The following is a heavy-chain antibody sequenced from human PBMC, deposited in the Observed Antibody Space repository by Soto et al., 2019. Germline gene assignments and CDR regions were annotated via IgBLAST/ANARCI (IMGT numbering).Heavy chain of an antibody. Sequence: GGSLRLSCAASGFTFSSYAMSWVRQAPGKGLEWVSAISGSGGSTYYADSVKGRFTISRDNSKNTLYLQMNSLRAEDTAVYYCAKAYNNWNYGYYFDYWGQGTLVTVSS. CDR1: GFTFSSYA. J-gene: IGHJ4*02. D-gene: IGHD1-7*01. CDR3: AKAYNNWNYGYYFDY. CDR2: ISGSGGST. V-gene: IGHV3-23*01.